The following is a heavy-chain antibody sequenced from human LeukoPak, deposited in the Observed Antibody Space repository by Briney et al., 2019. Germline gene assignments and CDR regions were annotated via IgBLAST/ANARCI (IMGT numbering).Heavy chain of an antibody. Sequence: GGSLRLSCAASGFTFSSYSMNWVRQAPGKGLEWVSSISSSSSYIYYADSVKGRFTISRDNAKNSLYLQMNSLRAEDTAVYYCARDKVGATSRNWFDPWGQGTLVTVSS. J-gene: IGHJ5*02. CDR3: ARDKVGATSRNWFDP. V-gene: IGHV3-21*01. CDR1: GFTFSSYS. CDR2: ISSSSSYI. D-gene: IGHD1-26*01.